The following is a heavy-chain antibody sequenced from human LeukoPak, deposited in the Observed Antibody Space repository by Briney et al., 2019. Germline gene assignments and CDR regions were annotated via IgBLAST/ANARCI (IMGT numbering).Heavy chain of an antibody. D-gene: IGHD1-1*01. Sequence: GGSLRLSCAASGFTFSSHAMSWVRQAPGKGLEWVSAISGSGGSTYYADSVKGRFTISRDNSKNTLYLQMNSLRAEDTAVYYCAKGGDNWNRHYFDYWGQGTLVTVSS. CDR1: GFTFSSHA. J-gene: IGHJ4*02. CDR3: AKGGDNWNRHYFDY. V-gene: IGHV3-23*01. CDR2: ISGSGGST.